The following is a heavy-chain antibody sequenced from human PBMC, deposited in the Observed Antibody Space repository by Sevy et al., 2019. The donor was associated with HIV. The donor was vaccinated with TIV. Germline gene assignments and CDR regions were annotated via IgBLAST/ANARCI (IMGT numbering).Heavy chain of an antibody. Sequence: GGTLRLSCAASGFTFSSYWMSWVRQAPGKGLEWVANIKQDGSEKDYVDSVKGRFTISRDNAKNSLYLQMNSLRAEDTAVYYCAREMIFGVVIMGGGMDVWGQGTTVTVSS. J-gene: IGHJ6*02. CDR3: AREMIFGVVIMGGGMDV. CDR2: IKQDGSEK. D-gene: IGHD3-3*01. CDR1: GFTFSSYW. V-gene: IGHV3-7*01.